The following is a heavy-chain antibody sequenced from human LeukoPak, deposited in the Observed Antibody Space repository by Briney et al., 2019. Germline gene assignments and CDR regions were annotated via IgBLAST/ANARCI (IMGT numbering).Heavy chain of an antibody. V-gene: IGHV3-7*01. Sequence: PGGSLRLSCAASAFTFSNYWMGWARQAPGRGLEWVASIKQDGSQKYYVDSVKGRFTISRDNAKNSLYLQMNSLRAEDTAVYYCARVYSNYVLAASNWFDPWGQGTLVTVSS. CDR3: ARVYSNYVLAASNWFDP. D-gene: IGHD4-11*01. CDR1: AFTFSNYW. CDR2: IKQDGSQK. J-gene: IGHJ5*02.